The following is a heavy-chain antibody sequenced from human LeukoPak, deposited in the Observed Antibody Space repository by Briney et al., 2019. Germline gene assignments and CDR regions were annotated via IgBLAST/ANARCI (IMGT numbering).Heavy chain of an antibody. Sequence: ASVKVSCKASGYTFTIHGISWVRQAPGQGPEWMGWISAYNGNTNYAQKLQGRVTMTTDTSTSTAYMELRSLRSDDTAVYYCARDAPSLYYDSSGYSPDYWGQGTLVTVSS. V-gene: IGHV1-18*01. D-gene: IGHD3-22*01. CDR3: ARDAPSLYYDSSGYSPDY. J-gene: IGHJ4*02. CDR1: GYTFTIHG. CDR2: ISAYNGNT.